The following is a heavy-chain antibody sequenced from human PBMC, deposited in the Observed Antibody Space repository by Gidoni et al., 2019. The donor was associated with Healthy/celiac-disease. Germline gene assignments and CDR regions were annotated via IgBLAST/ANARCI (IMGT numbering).Heavy chain of an antibody. V-gene: IGHV3-66*01. CDR1: GSTVSSNY. CDR2: IYSGGST. Sequence: ELQLVESGGGLVQPGGSLRLSCAASGSTVSSNYMSWVRQVPGKGLEWGSVIYSGGSTYYADSVKGRFTVSRDNSKSTLYLQMNSLGDEDTAVYYCAREGAADDAVDIWGQGTMVTVSS. CDR3: AREGAADDAVDI. D-gene: IGHD6-13*01. J-gene: IGHJ3*02.